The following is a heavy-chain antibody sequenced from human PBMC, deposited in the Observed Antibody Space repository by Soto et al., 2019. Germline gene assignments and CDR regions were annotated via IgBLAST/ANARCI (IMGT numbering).Heavy chain of an antibody. J-gene: IGHJ6*02. CDR1: GGSISSGDYY. CDR3: AREDYGSGSSYYYYGMDV. V-gene: IGHV4-30-4*01. CDR2: IYYSGST. D-gene: IGHD3-10*01. Sequence: SETLSLTCTVSGGSISSGDYYWSWIRQPPGKGLEWIGYIYYSGSTYYNPSLKSRVTISVDTSKNQFSLKLSSVTAADTAVYYCAREDYGSGSSYYYYGMDVWGQGTTVTAP.